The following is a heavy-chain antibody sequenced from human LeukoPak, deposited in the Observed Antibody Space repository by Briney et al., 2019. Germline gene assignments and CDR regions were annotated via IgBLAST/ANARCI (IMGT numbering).Heavy chain of an antibody. CDR2: IRYDGSNK. CDR3: VPYYGSGSYYEYFDY. CDR1: GFTFSSYG. D-gene: IGHD3-10*01. Sequence: GGSLRLSCAASGFTFSSYGMHWVRQAPGKGLEWVAFIRYDGSNKYYADSVKGRFTISRDNSKNTLYLQMNSLRAEDTAVYYCVPYYGSGSYYEYFDYWGQGTLVTVSS. V-gene: IGHV3-30*02. J-gene: IGHJ4*02.